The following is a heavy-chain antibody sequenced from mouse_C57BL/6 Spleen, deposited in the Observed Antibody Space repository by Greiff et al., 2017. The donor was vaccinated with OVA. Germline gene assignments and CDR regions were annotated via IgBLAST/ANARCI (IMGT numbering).Heavy chain of an antibody. CDR1: GYTFTSYW. D-gene: IGHD2-3*01. V-gene: IGHV1-53*01. CDR2: INPSNGGP. J-gene: IGHJ3*01. CDR3: ERYNGYAWFAY. Sequence: QVQLQQPGTELVKPGASVKLSCKASGYTFTSYWMHWVKQRPGQGLEWIGNINPSNGGPNYNEQFQSKATLTVDKSSSTAYIQLRSLTSEDSAVSDCERYNGYAWFAYGGQGTLGTVSA.